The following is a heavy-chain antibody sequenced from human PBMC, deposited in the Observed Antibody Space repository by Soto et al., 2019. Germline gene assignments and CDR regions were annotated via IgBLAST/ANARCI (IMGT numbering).Heavy chain of an antibody. CDR2: TYYGWNT. Sequence: SETLFLTCSVSGGSISYYYWSWIRQPPGKGLEWIGYTYYGWNTNYNPSLKSRVTISVDTSKNQFSLKLISVTAADTAVYYCARDREYYDSSGLYFDYWGQGTLVTVSS. J-gene: IGHJ4*02. CDR1: GGSISYYY. V-gene: IGHV4-59*01. CDR3: ARDREYYDSSGLYFDY. D-gene: IGHD3-22*01.